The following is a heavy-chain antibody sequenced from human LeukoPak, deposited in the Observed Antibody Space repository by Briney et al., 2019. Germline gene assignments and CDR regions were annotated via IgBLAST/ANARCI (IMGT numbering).Heavy chain of an antibody. CDR3: ARGPTYDYVWGSYRSRPNYFDY. D-gene: IGHD3-16*02. CDR1: GGTFSSYA. V-gene: IGHV1-69*06. CDR2: IIPIFGTA. Sequence: SVKVSCKASGGTFSSYAISWVRQAPGQGLEWMGGIIPIFGTANYAQKFQGRVTITADKSTSTAYMELSSLRSEDTAVYYCARGPTYDYVWGSYRSRPNYFDYWGQGTLVTVSS. J-gene: IGHJ4*02.